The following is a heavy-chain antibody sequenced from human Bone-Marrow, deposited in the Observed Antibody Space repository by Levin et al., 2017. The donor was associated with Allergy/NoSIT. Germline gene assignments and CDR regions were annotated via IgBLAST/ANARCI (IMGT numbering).Heavy chain of an antibody. D-gene: IGHD6-19*01. CDR2: ISHEGGRK. J-gene: IGHJ4*02. CDR1: RFTFSTYG. CDR3: ARDRLPTSRSGCYDY. V-gene: IGHV3-30*03. Sequence: GESLKISCAASRFTFSTYGMHWVRQAPGKGLEWVALISHEGGRKYYADSVKGRFTISRDNSMNILYLQMSSLRAEDTAVYYCARDRLPTSRSGCYDYWGQGTLDTVSS.